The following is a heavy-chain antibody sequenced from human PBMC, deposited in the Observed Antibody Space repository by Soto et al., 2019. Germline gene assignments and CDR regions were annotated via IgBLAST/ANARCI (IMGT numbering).Heavy chain of an antibody. D-gene: IGHD4-17*01. CDR3: ARMTTVTTVGTDV. CDR2: IYYSGST. V-gene: IGHV4-30-4*01. Sequence: SETLSLTCTVSGGSISSGDYYWSWIRQPPGKGLEWIGYIYYSGSTYYNPSLKSRVTISVDTSKNQFSLKLSSVTAADTAVYYCARMTTVTTVGTDVWGQGTTVTVSS. CDR1: GGSISSGDYY. J-gene: IGHJ6*02.